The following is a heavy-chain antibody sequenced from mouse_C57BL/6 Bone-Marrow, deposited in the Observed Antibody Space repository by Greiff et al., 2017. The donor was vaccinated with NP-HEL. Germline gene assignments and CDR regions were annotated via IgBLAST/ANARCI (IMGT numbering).Heavy chain of an antibody. CDR1: GYTFTSYG. J-gene: IGHJ2*01. CDR3: AKYDYDDPDYFDY. Sequence: LVESGAELARPGASVKLSCKASGYTFTSYGISWVKQRTGQGLEWIGEIYPRSGNTYYNEKFKGKATLTADKSSSTAYMELRSLTSEDSAVYFCAKYDYDDPDYFDYWGQGTTLTVSS. D-gene: IGHD2-4*01. CDR2: IYPRSGNT. V-gene: IGHV1-81*01.